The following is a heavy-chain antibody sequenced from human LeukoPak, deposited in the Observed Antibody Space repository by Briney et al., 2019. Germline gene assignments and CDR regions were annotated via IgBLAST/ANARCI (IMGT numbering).Heavy chain of an antibody. CDR3: AKLDYYDTH. V-gene: IGHV3-23*01. Sequence: GGSLRLSCAASGFTFSSYAMSWVRQAPGKGLEWVSGISGSGRSTYYADSVKGRFTISRDNSKNTLYLQMNRLRDEDAAVYFCAKLDYYDTHWGQGTLVTVSS. D-gene: IGHD3-22*01. J-gene: IGHJ4*02. CDR1: GFTFSSYA. CDR2: ISGSGRST.